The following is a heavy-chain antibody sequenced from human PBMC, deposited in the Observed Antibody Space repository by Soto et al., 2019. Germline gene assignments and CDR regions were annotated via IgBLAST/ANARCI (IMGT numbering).Heavy chain of an antibody. CDR2: ISFTGNT. V-gene: IGHV4-30-4*01. CDR3: AREVAGYSFGPGEVY. Sequence: PSETLSLTCTVSGGSISGGDDYWNWIRQSPGKGLEWSGFISFTGNTYDNPSLESLLFISLDTSQNQFSLRLSSVTAADTAVYYCAREVAGYSFGPGEVYWGQGMLVTDSS. CDR1: GGSISGGDDY. J-gene: IGHJ4*02. D-gene: IGHD5-18*01.